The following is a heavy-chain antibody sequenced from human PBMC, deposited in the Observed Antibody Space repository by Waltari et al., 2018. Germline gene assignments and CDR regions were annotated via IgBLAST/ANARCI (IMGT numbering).Heavy chain of an antibody. CDR3: ARWIWDYDSSGYSY. CDR1: VGSFSSYA. Sequence: QVQLVQSGAEGKKPGSSVTVSCKASVGSFSSYAIRWGPQAPGQGLGWMGGIIPIFGTANYAQKFQGRVTITTDESTSTAYMELSSLRSEDTAVYYCARWIWDYDSSGYSYWGQGTLVTVSS. V-gene: IGHV1-69*05. CDR2: IIPIFGTA. D-gene: IGHD3-22*01. J-gene: IGHJ4*02.